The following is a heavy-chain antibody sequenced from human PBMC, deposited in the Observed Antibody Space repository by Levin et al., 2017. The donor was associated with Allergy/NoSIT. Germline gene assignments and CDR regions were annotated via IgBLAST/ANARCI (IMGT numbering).Heavy chain of an antibody. Sequence: GESLKISCKTSGYTFTDYALNWVRQAPRQGLEWVGWINTNTGDPTYAQGFTGRFGFSLDTSVSTAYLQISSLKAEDTAIYYCAGGVYSSGRYGGNDVFDIWGQGTKVNVSS. CDR2: INTNTGDP. CDR1: GYTFTDYA. J-gene: IGHJ3*02. D-gene: IGHD6-19*01. CDR3: AGGVYSSGRYGGNDVFDI. V-gene: IGHV7-4-1*02.